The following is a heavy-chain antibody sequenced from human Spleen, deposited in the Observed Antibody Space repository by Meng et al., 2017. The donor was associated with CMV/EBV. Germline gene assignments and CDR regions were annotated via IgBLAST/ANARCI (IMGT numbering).Heavy chain of an antibody. Sequence: ASVKVSCKASGYNFTGYYMHWVRQAPGQGLEWMGWINPNGGGTTYAQKFQGRVTMTGDTSITTAYMEVSRLRSDDMAVYYCARVKRYCTGGSCSSTGYYGMDVWGQGTTVTVSS. CDR3: ARVKRYCTGGSCSSTGYYGMDV. V-gene: IGHV1-2*02. CDR1: GYNFTGYY. J-gene: IGHJ6*02. D-gene: IGHD2-15*01. CDR2: INPNGGGT.